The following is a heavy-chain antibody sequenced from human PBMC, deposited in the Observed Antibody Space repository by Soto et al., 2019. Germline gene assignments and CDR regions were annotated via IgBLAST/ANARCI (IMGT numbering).Heavy chain of an antibody. CDR3: AVYGYGVSALAH. CDR2: INPDGSEE. CDR1: GFSFSSEW. V-gene: IGHV3-7*03. Sequence: EVQLVESGGGLVQPGGSLRLSCAASGFSFSSEWMSWVRQAPGKGLEWVANINPDGSEEYYVDSVKGRITISRDSARRSLFLQMNSLRADDTAVYYCAVYGYGVSALAHWGQGALVTVSS. J-gene: IGHJ4*02. D-gene: IGHD4-17*01.